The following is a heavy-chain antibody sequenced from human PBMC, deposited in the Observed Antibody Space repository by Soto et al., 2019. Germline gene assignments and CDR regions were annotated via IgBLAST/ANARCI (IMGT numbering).Heavy chain of an antibody. D-gene: IGHD5-18*01. CDR3: ARDFYGGYTYGPGDY. CDR1: GFMFSAYW. CDR2: IHGDGGKI. J-gene: IGHJ4*02. V-gene: IGHV3-7*01. Sequence: GGSLRLSCTASGFMFSAYWMGWVRQAPGKGLEWVANIHGDGGKIYYVDSVKGRFTIFRDNAKRSLYLQMNSLRAEDAAVYYCARDFYGGYTYGPGDYWGQGALVTVSS.